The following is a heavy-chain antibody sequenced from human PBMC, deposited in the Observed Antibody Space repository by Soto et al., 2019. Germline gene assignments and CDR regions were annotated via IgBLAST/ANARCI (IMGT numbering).Heavy chain of an antibody. CDR1: GGTFSSYT. V-gene: IGHV1-69*02. CDR2: IIPILGIA. CDR3: AGNGDYYYYYMDV. J-gene: IGHJ6*03. Sequence: SVKVSCKAAGGTFSSYTISWVRQAPGQGLEWMGRIIPILGIANYAQKFQGRVTITADKSTSTAYMELSSLRSEDTAVYYCAGNGDYYYYYMDVWGKGTTVTVSS. D-gene: IGHD4-17*01.